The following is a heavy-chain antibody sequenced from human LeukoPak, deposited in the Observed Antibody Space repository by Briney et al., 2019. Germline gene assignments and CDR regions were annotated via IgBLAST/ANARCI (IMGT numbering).Heavy chain of an antibody. CDR3: ARQHIVVVPAGYYMDV. CDR2: INTNTGIP. J-gene: IGHJ6*03. V-gene: IGHV7-4-1*02. CDR1: GYTFTSYA. D-gene: IGHD2-2*01. Sequence: ASVKVSCKASGYTFTSYAMNWVRQAPGQGLEWMGWINTNTGIPTYAQGFTGRFVFSLDTSVSTAYLQISSLKAEDTAVYYCARQHIVVVPAGYYMDVWGKGTTVTVSS.